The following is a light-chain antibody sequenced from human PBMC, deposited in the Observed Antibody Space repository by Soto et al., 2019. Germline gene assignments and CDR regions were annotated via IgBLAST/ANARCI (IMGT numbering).Light chain of an antibody. CDR1: QSISSSY. V-gene: IGKV3-20*01. J-gene: IGKJ4*01. Sequence: DIVLTQSPGTLSLSPGERATLSCRASQSISSSYLGWYQQQPGQGPRLLIYGASSRATGIPDRFSGSGSGTDFTLRISRLEPEDSAVYYCQQYGSSPTFGGGTKVDIK. CDR2: GAS. CDR3: QQYGSSPT.